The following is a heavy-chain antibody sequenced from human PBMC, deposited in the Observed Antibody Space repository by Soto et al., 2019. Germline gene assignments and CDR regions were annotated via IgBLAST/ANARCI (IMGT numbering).Heavy chain of an antibody. CDR2: IYSGGST. CDR1: GFTVSSNY. J-gene: IGHJ6*03. Sequence: GGSLRLSCVASGFTVSSNYMSWVRQAPGKGLEWVSVIYSGGSTYYADSVKGRFTISSDNSKKTVYLQMNSLRAEDTAVYYCARGGRVVPAAIHYYYYMDVWGKGTTVTVSS. CDR3: ARGGRVVPAAIHYYYYMDV. V-gene: IGHV3-66*01. D-gene: IGHD2-2*01.